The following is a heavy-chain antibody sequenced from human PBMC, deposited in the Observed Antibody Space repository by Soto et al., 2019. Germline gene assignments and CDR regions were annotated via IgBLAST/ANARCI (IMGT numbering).Heavy chain of an antibody. Sequence: SETLSLTCTVSGGSISSYYWSWIRQPPGKGLEWIGYIYYSGSTNYNPSLKSRVTISVDNSKNTLYLQMNSLRAEDTAVYYCARNYYDSGGGFDYWGQGTLVTVSS. D-gene: IGHD3-22*01. J-gene: IGHJ4*02. CDR1: GGSISSYY. CDR3: ARNYYDSGGGFDY. V-gene: IGHV4-59*12. CDR2: IYYSGST.